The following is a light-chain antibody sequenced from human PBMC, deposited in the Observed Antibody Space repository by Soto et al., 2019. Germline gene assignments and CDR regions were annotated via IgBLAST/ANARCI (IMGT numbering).Light chain of an antibody. CDR3: AAWDDSLWV. Sequence: QPVLTQPPSASGTPGQRVTISCSGSSSNIGSNYVYWYQQLPGTAPKLLIYRNNQRPSGVPDRFSGSKSGTSASLAISGLRSEDEADYYCAAWDDSLWVFGGGTKLTVL. J-gene: IGLJ3*02. CDR1: SSNIGSNY. CDR2: RNN. V-gene: IGLV1-47*01.